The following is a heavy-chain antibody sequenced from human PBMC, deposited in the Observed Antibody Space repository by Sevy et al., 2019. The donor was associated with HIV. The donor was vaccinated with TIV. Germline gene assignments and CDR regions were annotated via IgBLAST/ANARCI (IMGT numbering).Heavy chain of an antibody. Sequence: ASVKVSCKVSGHTLTEFSMHWVRQAPGKGLEWMGTFDPEDGKRVHAENFQGRVTMTEDTSTDTAYMELSSLRSEDTAVYYCTTTKDCYDSIRYPFDYWGQGTLVTVS. J-gene: IGHJ4*02. D-gene: IGHD3-22*01. CDR3: TTTKDCYDSIRYPFDY. CDR1: GHTLTEFS. V-gene: IGHV1-24*01. CDR2: FDPEDGKR.